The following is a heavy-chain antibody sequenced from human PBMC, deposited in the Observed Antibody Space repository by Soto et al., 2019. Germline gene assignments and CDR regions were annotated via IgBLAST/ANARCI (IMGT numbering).Heavy chain of an antibody. J-gene: IGHJ4*02. CDR1: GGSISSYY. Sequence: SETLSLTCTVSGGSISSYYWSWIRQPPGKGLEWIGYIYYSGSTNYNPSLKSRVTISVDTSKNQFSLKLSSVTAADTAVYYCARAIPITIFGVAMGYYFDYWGQGTLVTVSS. CDR2: IYYSGST. CDR3: ARAIPITIFGVAMGYYFDY. D-gene: IGHD3-3*01. V-gene: IGHV4-59*01.